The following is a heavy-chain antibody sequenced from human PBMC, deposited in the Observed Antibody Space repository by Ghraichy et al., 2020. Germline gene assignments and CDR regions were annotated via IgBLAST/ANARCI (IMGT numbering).Heavy chain of an antibody. D-gene: IGHD1-26*01. Sequence: GGSLRLSCAASGFTFSRFSMNWVRQAPGKGLVWVSYISGSGNNKQYADSVKGRFTISRDNAKDSVYLQMNSLRDEDTAVYYCARVGSSGNALGWCQCTLVTVAS. CDR3: ARVGSSGNALG. CDR2: ISGSGNNK. CDR1: GFTFSRFS. J-gene: IGHJ1*01. V-gene: IGHV3-48*02.